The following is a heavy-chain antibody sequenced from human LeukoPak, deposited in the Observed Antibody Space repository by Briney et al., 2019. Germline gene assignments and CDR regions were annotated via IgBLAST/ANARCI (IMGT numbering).Heavy chain of an antibody. CDR1: GFTFTNYA. V-gene: IGHV3-23*05. J-gene: IGHJ4*02. CDR3: TRGSYGDYDY. D-gene: IGHD4-17*01. Sequence: GGSLRLSCAASGFTFTNYAMSWVRQAPGKGLEWVSAISTSGVGTYYADSVKGRFTISRDNSKNTLYLQINSLRAEDTAIYYCTRGSYGDYDYWGQGTLVTVSS. CDR2: ISTSGVGT.